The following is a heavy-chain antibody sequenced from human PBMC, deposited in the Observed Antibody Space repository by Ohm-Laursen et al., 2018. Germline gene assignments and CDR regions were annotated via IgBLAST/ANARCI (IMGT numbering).Heavy chain of an antibody. CDR1: GGSISSGGYY. CDR3: ARDRGYVEWYFDL. Sequence: SETLSLTCTVSGGSISSGGYYWSWIRQHPGKGLEWIGYIYYSGSTYYNPSLKSLVTISVDTSKNQFSLKLSSVTAADTAVYYCARDRGYVEWYFDLWGRGTLVTVSS. D-gene: IGHD3-22*01. J-gene: IGHJ2*01. V-gene: IGHV4-31*01. CDR2: IYYSGST.